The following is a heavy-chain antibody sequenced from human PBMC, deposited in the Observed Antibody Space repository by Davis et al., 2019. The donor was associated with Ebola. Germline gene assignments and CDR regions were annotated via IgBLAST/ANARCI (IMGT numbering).Heavy chain of an antibody. CDR2: INWNGGST. J-gene: IGHJ4*02. Sequence: PGGSLRLSCAASGLTFDDYGMSWVRQAPGKGLEWVSGINWNGGSTGYADSVKGRFTISRDNAKNSLYLQMNSLRDEDTAVYYCAKDRDCSGGSCIFDFWGQGSLVTVSS. D-gene: IGHD2-15*01. CDR3: AKDRDCSGGSCIFDF. V-gene: IGHV3-20*04. CDR1: GLTFDDYG.